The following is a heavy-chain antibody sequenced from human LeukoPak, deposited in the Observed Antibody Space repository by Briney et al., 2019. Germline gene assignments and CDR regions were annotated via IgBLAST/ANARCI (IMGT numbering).Heavy chain of an antibody. J-gene: IGHJ4*02. CDR1: GFTFNRHA. CDR2: ISYGGNQK. CDR3: ARDRAWNYFDY. D-gene: IGHD3-3*01. V-gene: IGHV3-30-3*01. Sequence: GRSLRLSCAASGFTFNRHAIHWVRQAPGKGLEWVAVISYGGNQKYYADSVNGRFTVSRDNSKNTLYLQMNSLRIEDTAVYYCARDRAWNYFDYWGQGTLVTVSS.